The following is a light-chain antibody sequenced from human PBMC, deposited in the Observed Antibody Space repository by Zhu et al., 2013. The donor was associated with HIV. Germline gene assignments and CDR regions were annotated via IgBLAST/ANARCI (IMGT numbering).Light chain of an antibody. Sequence: DIQMSQSPSTLSASVGDTITITCRASQSINNWVAWYQQKPGKAPKLLIYAASTLKYGVPSRFSGSGSGTDFTLSITRLEPEDLAVYYCQQYGSSPRVTFGQGTKVEIK. J-gene: IGKJ1*01. V-gene: IGKV1-5*01. CDR1: QSINNW. CDR2: AAS. CDR3: QQYGSSPRVT.